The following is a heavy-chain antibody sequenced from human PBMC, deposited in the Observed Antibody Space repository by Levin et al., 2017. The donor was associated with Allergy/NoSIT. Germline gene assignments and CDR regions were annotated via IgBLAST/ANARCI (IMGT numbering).Heavy chain of an antibody. J-gene: IGHJ6*02. Sequence: GESLKISCAASGFTFSSYSMNWVRQAPGKGLEWVSYISSSSSTIYYADSVKGRFTISRDNAKNSLYLQMNSLRAEDTAVYYCAREDGVRYFDWSITDYYGMDVWGQGTTVTVSS. CDR3: AREDGVRYFDWSITDYYGMDV. CDR2: ISSSSSTI. D-gene: IGHD3-9*01. CDR1: GFTFSSYS. V-gene: IGHV3-48*01.